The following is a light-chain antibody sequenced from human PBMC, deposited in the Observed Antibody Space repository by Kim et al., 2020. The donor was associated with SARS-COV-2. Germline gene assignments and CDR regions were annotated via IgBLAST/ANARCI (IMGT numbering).Light chain of an antibody. V-gene: IGKV3-15*01. CDR2: GAS. CDR3: QQYNHWYA. J-gene: IGKJ2*01. CDR1: QSVNNN. Sequence: EIVMTQSPATLSVSPGERATLSCRASQSVNNNLAWYQQKPGQAPSLLIYGASTRATGIPARFSGSGSGTEFTLTISSLQSEDLAVYYCQQYNHWYAFGQGTKLEI.